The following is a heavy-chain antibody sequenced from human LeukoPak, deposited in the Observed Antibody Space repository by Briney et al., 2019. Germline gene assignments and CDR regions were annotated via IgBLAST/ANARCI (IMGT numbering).Heavy chain of an antibody. V-gene: IGHV1-69*13. CDR3: ARGAAAGPYYFDY. Sequence: ASVKVSCKASGGTFSSYAISWVRQAPGQGLEWMGAIIPIFGTANYAQKFQGRVTITADESTSTAYMELSSLRSEDTAVYYCARGAAAGPYYFDYWGQGTLVTVSS. CDR1: GGTFSSYA. J-gene: IGHJ4*02. CDR2: IIPIFGTA. D-gene: IGHD6-13*01.